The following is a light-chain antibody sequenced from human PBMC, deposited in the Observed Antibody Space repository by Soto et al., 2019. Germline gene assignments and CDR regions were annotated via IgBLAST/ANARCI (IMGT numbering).Light chain of an antibody. CDR3: SSYTSSSXRV. CDR2: EVS. V-gene: IGLV2-14*01. CDR1: SSDVGGYNY. J-gene: IGLJ2*01. Sequence: QSALTQPASVSGSPGQSITISCTGTSSDVGGYNYVSWYQQHPGKAPKLMIYEVSNRPSGVSNRFSGSKSGNTASLTISGLQAEDEADYYCSSYTSSSXRVXGGGTKLTXL.